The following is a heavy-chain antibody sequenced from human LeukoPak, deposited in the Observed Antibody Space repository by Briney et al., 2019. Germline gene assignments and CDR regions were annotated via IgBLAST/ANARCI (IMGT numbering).Heavy chain of an antibody. Sequence: TLSLTCAVSGGSISSGGYSWSWIRQPPGKGLEWIGYIYHSGSTYYNPSLKSRVTISVDRSKNQFSLKLSSVTAADTAVYYCARETELSYYYDSSGPTRYFDYWGQGTLVTVSS. J-gene: IGHJ4*02. V-gene: IGHV4-30-2*01. D-gene: IGHD3-22*01. CDR2: IYHSGST. CDR1: GGSISSGGYS. CDR3: ARETELSYYYDSSGPTRYFDY.